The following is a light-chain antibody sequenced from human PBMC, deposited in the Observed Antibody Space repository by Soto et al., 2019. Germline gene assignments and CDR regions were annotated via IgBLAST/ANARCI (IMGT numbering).Light chain of an antibody. CDR3: QQCKCYPIT. Sequence: AIQLTQSPSSLSASVGDSVTITCRATQDISNTLAWYQHKPGRGPTLLIFDASTLESGVPSRFTGRGSGPHFTPNISSMKPEHFATCTCQQCKCYPITFGQGTRVEV. CDR1: QDISNT. J-gene: IGKJ5*01. CDR2: DAS. V-gene: IGKV1-13*02.